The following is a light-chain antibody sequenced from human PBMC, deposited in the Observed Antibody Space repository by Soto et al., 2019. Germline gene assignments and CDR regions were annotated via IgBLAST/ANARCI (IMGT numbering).Light chain of an antibody. V-gene: IGKV3-20*01. J-gene: IGKJ3*01. Sequence: EIVLTQSPGTLSLSPGERATLSCRASQSVSSSYLAWYQQKPGQAPRLLIYGASSRATCIPDRFRGSGSGTVFTLTISRLEPEDFAVYYFQQYGSSPLTFGPGTKVDIK. CDR1: QSVSSSY. CDR2: GAS. CDR3: QQYGSSPLT.